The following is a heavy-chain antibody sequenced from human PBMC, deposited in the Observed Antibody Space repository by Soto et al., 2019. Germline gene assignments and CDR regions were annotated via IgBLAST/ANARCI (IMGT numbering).Heavy chain of an antibody. CDR2: IYPGDSDT. CDR3: ARLACSSKSCYNGPYFDY. J-gene: IGHJ4*02. V-gene: IGHV5-51*01. D-gene: IGHD2-2*02. CDR1: GYSFTSYW. Sequence: GESLKISCKGSGYSFTSYWIGWVRQMPGKGLEWMGIIYPGDSDTRYSPSFQGQVTISADKSISTAYLQWSSLKASDTAMYYCARLACSSKSCYNGPYFDYWGQGTLVTVSS.